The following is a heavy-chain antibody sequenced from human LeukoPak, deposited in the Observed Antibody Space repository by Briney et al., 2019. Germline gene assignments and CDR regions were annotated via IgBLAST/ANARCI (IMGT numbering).Heavy chain of an antibody. CDR2: ISGSGGST. CDR3: AKDHRGNSSPDY. J-gene: IGHJ4*02. D-gene: IGHD6-6*01. V-gene: IGHV3-23*01. Sequence: GGSLRLSCAASGFTFSSYAMSWVRQAPGKGLEWVSAISGSGGSTYYADSVKGRFTISGDNSKNTLYLQMNSLRAEDTAVHYCAKDHRGNSSPDYWGQGTLVTVSS. CDR1: GFTFSSYA.